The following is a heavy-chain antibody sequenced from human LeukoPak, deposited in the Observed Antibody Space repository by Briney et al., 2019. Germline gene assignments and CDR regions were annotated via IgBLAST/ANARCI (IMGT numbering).Heavy chain of an antibody. CDR3: ARAGRNYDFWSGYRDYYYYGMDV. J-gene: IGHJ6*02. CDR1: GGSISSYY. V-gene: IGHV4-59*01. Sequence: SETLSLTCTVSGGSISSYYWSWIRQPPGKGLEWIGYIYYSGSTNYNPSLKSRVTISVDTSKNQFSLKLSSVTAADTAVYYCARAGRNYDFWSGYRDYYYYGMDVWGQGTTDTVSS. D-gene: IGHD3-3*01. CDR2: IYYSGST.